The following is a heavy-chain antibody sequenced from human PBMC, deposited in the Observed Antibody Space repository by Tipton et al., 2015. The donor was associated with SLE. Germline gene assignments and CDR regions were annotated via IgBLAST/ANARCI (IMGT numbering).Heavy chain of an antibody. CDR3: ARLHGYSYGLNWFDP. J-gene: IGHJ5*02. V-gene: IGHV4-39*07. D-gene: IGHD5-18*01. CDR2: IYYTGTTT. Sequence: TLSLTCTVSGGSVSTSSIYWAWIRQPPGKGLEWIGSIYYTGTTTYYNSFLKSRVTMSVDTSKNQFSLRLTSVIAADTAVYYCARLHGYSYGLNWFDPWGQGTLISVSS. CDR1: GGSVSTSSIY.